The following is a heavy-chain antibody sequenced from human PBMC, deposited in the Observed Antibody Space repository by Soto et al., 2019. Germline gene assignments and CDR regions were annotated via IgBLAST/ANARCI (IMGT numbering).Heavy chain of an antibody. D-gene: IGHD2-15*01. CDR3: ARRGCSGGSCYSHTYFQH. J-gene: IGHJ1*01. V-gene: IGHV4-39*01. CDR1: GGSISSSSYN. CDR2: IYYGGNT. Sequence: QLHLQESGPGLVKSSETLSLTCSVSGGSISSSSYNCGWIRQPPGKGLEWIGSIYYGGNTYYNPSLKSRVTLSVETSRNQFALELSAVTAADTAVYYCARRGCSGGSCYSHTYFQHWGQGTLVNVSS.